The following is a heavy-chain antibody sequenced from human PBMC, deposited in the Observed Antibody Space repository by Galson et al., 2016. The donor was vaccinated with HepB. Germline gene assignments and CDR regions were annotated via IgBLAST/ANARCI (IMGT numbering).Heavy chain of an antibody. Sequence: GRFTISRDNAKNSLYLQMNSLRVEDTAVYYCARDVRDYYDSSGYPYYFDYWGQGTLVTVSS. CDR3: ARDVRDYYDSSGYPYYFDY. J-gene: IGHJ4*02. V-gene: IGHV3-11*04. D-gene: IGHD3-22*01.